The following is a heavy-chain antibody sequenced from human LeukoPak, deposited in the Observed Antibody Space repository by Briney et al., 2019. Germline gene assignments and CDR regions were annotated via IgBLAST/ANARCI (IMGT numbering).Heavy chain of an antibody. V-gene: IGHV1-2*02. CDR3: ARGRHSSGWGGFDY. J-gene: IGHJ4*02. Sequence: ASVKVSCKASRYTFTGYYMHWVRQAPGQGLEWMGWINPDSGGTNYAQKFQGRVTMTRDTSISTAYMELSRLRSDDTAVYYCARGRHSSGWGGFDYWGQGTLVTVSS. D-gene: IGHD6-19*01. CDR1: RYTFTGYY. CDR2: INPDSGGT.